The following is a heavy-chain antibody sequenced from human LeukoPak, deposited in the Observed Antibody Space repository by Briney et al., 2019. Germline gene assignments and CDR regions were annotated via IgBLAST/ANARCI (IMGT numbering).Heavy chain of an antibody. CDR1: GYTFTSYT. D-gene: IGHD6-13*01. CDR3: ARALRSWYAGNWFDP. J-gene: IGHJ5*02. Sequence: GASVKVSCKASGYTFTSYTMHWVRQAPGQRLEWMGWINTGNGNTEYSQKFQGRVIITRDTSASTAYMEMSSLRSDDTAVYYCARALRSWYAGNWFDPWGQGTLVTVSS. CDR2: INTGNGNT. V-gene: IGHV1-3*04.